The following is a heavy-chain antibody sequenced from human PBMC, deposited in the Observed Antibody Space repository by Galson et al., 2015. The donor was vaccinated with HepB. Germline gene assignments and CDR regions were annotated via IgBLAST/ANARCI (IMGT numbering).Heavy chain of an antibody. Sequence: SVKVSCKASGGTFSNYAISWVRQATGQGPEWMGRIIPILGVANYAQKFQGRVTITADKSTSTAYMELSSLRSEDTAVYYCARADIVATIPDYWGQGTLVTVSS. V-gene: IGHV1-69*04. CDR1: GGTFSNYA. CDR3: ARADIVATIPDY. J-gene: IGHJ4*02. D-gene: IGHD5-12*01. CDR2: IIPILGVA.